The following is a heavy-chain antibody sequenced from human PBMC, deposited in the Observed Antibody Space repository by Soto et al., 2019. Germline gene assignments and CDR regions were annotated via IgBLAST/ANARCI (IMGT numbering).Heavy chain of an antibody. J-gene: IGHJ6*02. CDR3: ATDSWGPEV. D-gene: IGHD7-27*01. V-gene: IGHV3-33*01. Sequence: QVQLVESGGGVVQPGRSLRLSCAASGFSFSSYNMHWVRQAPGKGLEWVTFIWRDGNSQSHADSVKGRFTVSRDNSKNTQYLQMDSLGGEDTAVYYCATDSWGPEVWGQGTTVTVSS. CDR1: GFSFSSYN. CDR2: IWRDGNSQ.